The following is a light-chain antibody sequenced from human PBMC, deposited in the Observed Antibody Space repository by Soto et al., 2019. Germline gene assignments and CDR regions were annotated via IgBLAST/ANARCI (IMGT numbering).Light chain of an antibody. CDR2: DAT. V-gene: IGLV7-46*01. CDR1: TGPVTSDLY. J-gene: IGLJ2*01. Sequence: QAVVTQEPSLTVSPGGTVTLTCGTSTGPVTSDLYPYWFQQRPGQAPRTLIYDATSKHSWTPARFSGSLLGGKAALTISGAQPEDEADYYCLLSYSGGRPVVFGGGTKLTVL. CDR3: LLSYSGGRPVV.